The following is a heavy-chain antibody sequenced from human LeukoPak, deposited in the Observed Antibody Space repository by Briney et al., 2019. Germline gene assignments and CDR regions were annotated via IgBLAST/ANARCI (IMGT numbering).Heavy chain of an antibody. CDR3: ARDGYGNNYMDV. CDR2: IYSGGTT. J-gene: IGHJ6*03. D-gene: IGHD1/OR15-1a*01. V-gene: IGHV3-53*01. Sequence: GGSLRLSCAASGFSVSSNFMSWVRQAPGKRLEWVSVIYSGGTTYYADSVKGRFTISRDNSKNTLSLQMNSLRAEDTAVYYCARDGYGNNYMDVWGKGTTVTVSS. CDR1: GFSVSSNF.